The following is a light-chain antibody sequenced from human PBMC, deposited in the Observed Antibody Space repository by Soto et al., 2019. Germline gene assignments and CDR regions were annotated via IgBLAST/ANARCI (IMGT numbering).Light chain of an antibody. V-gene: IGLV2-14*01. CDR1: SSDVGGYNY. CDR2: EVS. J-gene: IGLJ1*01. Sequence: QAVRTQPASVSGSPGESITISCTGTSSDVGGYNYVSWYQHHPGKAPKLMIYEVSNRPSGVSNRFSGSKSGNTASLTISGLQAEDEADYYCSSYTSNSTYVFGTGTKVTVL. CDR3: SSYTSNSTYV.